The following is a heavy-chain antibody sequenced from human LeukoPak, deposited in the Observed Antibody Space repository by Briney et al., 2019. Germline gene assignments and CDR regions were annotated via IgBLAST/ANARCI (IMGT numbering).Heavy chain of an antibody. CDR2: VSYGGST. D-gene: IGHD2-21*01. Sequence: SETLSLTCTVSGGSISSYYWGWIRQPPGRGLEWIGSVSYGGSTYYSPSLESRVTISVDTSKNQFSLKLSSVTAADTAVYYCARQALWFFDHWGQGTLVTVSS. CDR3: ARQALWFFDH. CDR1: GGSISSYY. J-gene: IGHJ4*02. V-gene: IGHV4-39*01.